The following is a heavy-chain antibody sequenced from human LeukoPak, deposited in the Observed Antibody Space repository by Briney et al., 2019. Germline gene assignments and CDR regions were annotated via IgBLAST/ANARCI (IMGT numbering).Heavy chain of an antibody. Sequence: GGSLRLSCAASGFTFSSYWMSWVRQAPGKGLEWVANIKQDGSEKYYVDSVKCRFTISRDNAMNSLYLQMNSLRAEDTAVYYCAREKCSGGSCTLDYWGQGTLVTVSS. CDR2: IKQDGSEK. J-gene: IGHJ4*02. CDR3: AREKCSGGSCTLDY. CDR1: GFTFSSYW. V-gene: IGHV3-7*01. D-gene: IGHD2-15*01.